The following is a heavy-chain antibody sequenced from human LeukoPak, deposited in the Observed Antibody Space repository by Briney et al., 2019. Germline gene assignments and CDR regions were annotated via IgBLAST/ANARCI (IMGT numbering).Heavy chain of an antibody. D-gene: IGHD3-9*01. CDR1: GFSLSTSGVG. CDR3: AHSDDIKLYNWFDP. CDR2: IYWNDDK. J-gene: IGHJ5*02. V-gene: IGHV2-5*01. Sequence: SGPTLVKPTQTLTLTCTFSGFSLSTSGVGVGWIRQPPGKALEWLALIYWNDDKRYSPSLKSRLTFTKDTSKNQVVLTMTNMDPVDTATYYCAHSDDIKLYNWFDPWGQGTLVTVSS.